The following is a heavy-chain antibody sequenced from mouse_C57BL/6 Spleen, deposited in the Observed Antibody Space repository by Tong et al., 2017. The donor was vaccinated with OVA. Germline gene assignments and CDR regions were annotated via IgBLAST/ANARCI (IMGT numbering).Heavy chain of an antibody. J-gene: IGHJ4*01. V-gene: IGHV1-18*01. Sequence: EVQLQEPGPELVKPGASVKIPCKASGYTFTDYNMDWVKQSHGQSLEWIGDINPNNGGTIYNQKFKSKATLTVDKSSSTAYMELRSLTSEDAAVYYCARKKYFSAMDYWGQGTSVTVSS. CDR2: INPNNGGT. D-gene: IGHD5-1*01. CDR1: GYTFTDYN. CDR3: ARKKYFSAMDY.